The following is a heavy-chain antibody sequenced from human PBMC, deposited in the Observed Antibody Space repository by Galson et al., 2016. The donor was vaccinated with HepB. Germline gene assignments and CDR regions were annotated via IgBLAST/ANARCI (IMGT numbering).Heavy chain of an antibody. Sequence: SLRLSCAASGFTFSRFAMRWVRQAPGKGLEWVAVIWYDGSNKYYADSVKGRFTISRDNSKNTLYLQMNSLRAEDTAVYYCARGRYDILTLANWGQGTLVTVSS. D-gene: IGHD3-9*01. CDR2: IWYDGSNK. CDR3: ARGRYDILTLAN. J-gene: IGHJ4*02. V-gene: IGHV3-33*08. CDR1: GFTFSRFA.